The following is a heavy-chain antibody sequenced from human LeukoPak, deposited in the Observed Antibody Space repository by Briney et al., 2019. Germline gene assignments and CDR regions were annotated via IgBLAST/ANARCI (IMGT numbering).Heavy chain of an antibody. J-gene: IGHJ4*02. CDR3: ARRPYSSSWYHFDY. CDR2: ISSSGSAI. CDR1: GFTFSDYY. Sequence: GGSLRLSCAASGFTFSDYYMSWIRQAPGKGLECISYISSSGSAIYYADSLKGRFTISRDNAKNSLYLQMNSLRAEDTAVYYCARRPYSSSWYHFDYWGQGTLVTVSS. D-gene: IGHD6-13*01. V-gene: IGHV3-11*04.